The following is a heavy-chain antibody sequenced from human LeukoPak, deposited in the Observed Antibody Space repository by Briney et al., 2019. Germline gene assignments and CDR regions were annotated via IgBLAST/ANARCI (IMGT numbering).Heavy chain of an antibody. V-gene: IGHV1-8*03. CDR1: GYTFTSYD. Sequence: ASVKVSCKASGYTFTSYDINWVRQATGQGLEWMGWMNPNSGNTGYAQKFQGRVTITRDTSISTAYMELSRLRSDDTAVYYCARDLKGFGELSLGYWGQGTLVTVSS. CDR2: MNPNSGNT. J-gene: IGHJ4*02. CDR3: ARDLKGFGELSLGY. D-gene: IGHD3-10*01.